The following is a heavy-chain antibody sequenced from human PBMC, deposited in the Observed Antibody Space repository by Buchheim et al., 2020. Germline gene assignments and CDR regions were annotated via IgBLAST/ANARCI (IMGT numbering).Heavy chain of an antibody. D-gene: IGHD2-21*02. V-gene: IGHV3-74*01. CDR3: TRRVVTGRLRWFDP. J-gene: IGHJ5*02. CDR1: GFTFNTSW. Sequence: EVRLVESGGGLVQPGGSLRLSCAASGFTFNTSWMHWVRQAPGKGLVWVSRINSDGSSTTYADSVKGRFTISRDNAKNTLYLQMNSLRPDDTAVYYCTRRVVTGRLRWFDPWGQGTL. CDR2: INSDGSST.